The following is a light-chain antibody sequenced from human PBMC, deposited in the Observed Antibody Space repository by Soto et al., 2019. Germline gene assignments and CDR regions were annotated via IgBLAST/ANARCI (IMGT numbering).Light chain of an antibody. Sequence: EIVLTQSPGTMSLSPGERATLSCRASQSVSSIYSAWYQQKPGQAPRLLIYGASSRATGIPDRFSGSGSGTEFTLTISRLEPEDFAVYYCQQYTTSPEWTFGQGTRVEIK. CDR1: QSVSSIY. V-gene: IGKV3-20*01. J-gene: IGKJ1*01. CDR3: QQYTTSPEWT. CDR2: GAS.